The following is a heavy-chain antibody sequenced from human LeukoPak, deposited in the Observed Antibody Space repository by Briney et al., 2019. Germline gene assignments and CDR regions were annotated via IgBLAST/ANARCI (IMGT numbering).Heavy chain of an antibody. V-gene: IGHV1-18*01. CDR3: ARDVRSGFGVVIGEDV. J-gene: IGHJ6*02. CDR2: ITSDNGKT. CDR1: GYTFTNYG. D-gene: IGHD3-3*01. Sequence: GASVKVSCKASGYTFTNYGISWVRQAPGQGLEWMGWITSDNGKTNYVQKFQGRVTMTIETSTSTAHMELRSLTSDDTAVYYCARDVRSGFGVVIGEDVWGQGTTVSVSS.